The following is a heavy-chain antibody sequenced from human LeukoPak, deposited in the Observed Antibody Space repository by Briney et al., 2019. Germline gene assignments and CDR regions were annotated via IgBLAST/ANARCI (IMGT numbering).Heavy chain of an antibody. CDR1: GYTFTGYY. CDR3: ARGIKTPFDY. J-gene: IGHJ4*02. Sequence: SVKVSCKASGYTFTGYYMHWVRQAPGQGLEWMGGIIPIFGTANYAQKFQGRVTITADESTSTAYMKLSSLRSEDTAVYYCARGIKTPFDYWGQGTLVTVSS. CDR2: IIPIFGTA. D-gene: IGHD2-15*01. V-gene: IGHV1-69*13.